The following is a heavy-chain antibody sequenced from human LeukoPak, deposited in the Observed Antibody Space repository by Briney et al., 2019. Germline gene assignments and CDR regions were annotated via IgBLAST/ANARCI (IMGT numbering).Heavy chain of an antibody. CDR1: GGSISSGYW. J-gene: IGHJ6*03. Sequence: SETLSLTCAVSGGSISSGYWWNWVRQSPGKGVEWIGEIHHSGSTNYNPSLKSRVTISVDTSKNQFSLKLTSVTAADTAVYYCARETSQKGAHYMDVWGKGTTVTISS. V-gene: IGHV4-4*02. CDR3: ARETSQKGAHYMDV. CDR2: IHHSGST. D-gene: IGHD3-16*01.